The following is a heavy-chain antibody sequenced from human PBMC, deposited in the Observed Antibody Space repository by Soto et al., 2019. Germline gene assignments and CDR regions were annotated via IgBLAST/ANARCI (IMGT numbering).Heavy chain of an antibody. J-gene: IGHJ3*02. CDR2: IIPILGIA. CDR1: GGTFSSYT. Sequence: SVKVSCKASGGTFSSYTISWVRQAPGQGLEWMGRIIPILGIANYAQKFQGRVTITADKSTSTAYMELSNLRSEDTDVYYCAGLGYCSGGSCEKGAFYIWGQGKMFT. D-gene: IGHD2-15*01. CDR3: AGLGYCSGGSCEKGAFYI. V-gene: IGHV1-69*02.